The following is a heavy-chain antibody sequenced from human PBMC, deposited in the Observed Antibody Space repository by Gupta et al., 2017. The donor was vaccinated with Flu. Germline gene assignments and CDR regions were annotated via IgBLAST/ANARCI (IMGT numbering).Heavy chain of an antibody. D-gene: IGHD6-13*01. CDR2: ISSSSSDI. J-gene: IGHJ4*02. CDR3: AKSFSTQAIAAASDY. CDR1: GFTFSNYR. V-gene: IGHV3-21*01. Sequence: EVQLVESGGGLVKPGGSLRLSCAPSGFTFSNYRMHWVRQAPGKGLEWVSSISSSSSDISYADSVKGRFTISRDNAKNSLYLQMSSLRAEDTAVYYCAKSFSTQAIAAASDYWGQGTLVTVSS.